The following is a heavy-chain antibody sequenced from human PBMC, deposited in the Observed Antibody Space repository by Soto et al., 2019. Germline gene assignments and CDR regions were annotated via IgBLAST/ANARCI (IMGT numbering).Heavy chain of an antibody. CDR2: ISAYNGNT. CDR3: VRGLDGSGGYYSDY. CDR1: GYMFISYG. D-gene: IGHD3-10*01. V-gene: IGHV1-18*01. J-gene: IGHJ4*02. Sequence: ASVKVSCKAPGYMFISYGINWVRQAPGQGLEWMGWISAYNGNTRYAQNLQGRVTMTTDTCTSTAYMEMRSLRFDDTAVYYCVRGLDGSGGYYSDYWGPGTLITVSS.